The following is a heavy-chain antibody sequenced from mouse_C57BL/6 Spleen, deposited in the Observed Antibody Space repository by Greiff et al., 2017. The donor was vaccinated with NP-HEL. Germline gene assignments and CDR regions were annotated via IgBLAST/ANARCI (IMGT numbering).Heavy chain of an antibody. CDR2: INPNNGGT. D-gene: IGHD1-1*01. CDR1: GYTFTDYN. J-gene: IGHJ4*01. Sequence: VQLKQSGPELVKPGASVKMSCKASGYTFTDYNMHWVKQSHGKSLEWIGYINPNNGGTSYNQKFKGKATLTVNKSSSTAYMELRSLTSEDSAVYYCARNYYGSSLGYYAMDYWGQGTSVTVSS. V-gene: IGHV1-22*01. CDR3: ARNYYGSSLGYYAMDY.